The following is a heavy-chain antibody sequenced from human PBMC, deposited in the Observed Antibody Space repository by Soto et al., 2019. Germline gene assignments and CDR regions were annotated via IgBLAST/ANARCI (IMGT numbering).Heavy chain of an antibody. J-gene: IGHJ6*02. CDR2: ISDDGSNK. V-gene: IGHV3-30*18. CDR3: AKGDGQWLVLSDYYYGMDV. Sequence: QVQLVESGGGVVQPGRSLRLSCAASGFTLSSYGMHWVRQAPGKGLEWVAVISDDGSNKYYADSVKGRFTISSDNSKNTLYLQMNSLRAEDTAVYYCAKGDGQWLVLSDYYYGMDVWGQGTTVTVSS. CDR1: GFTLSSYG. D-gene: IGHD6-19*01.